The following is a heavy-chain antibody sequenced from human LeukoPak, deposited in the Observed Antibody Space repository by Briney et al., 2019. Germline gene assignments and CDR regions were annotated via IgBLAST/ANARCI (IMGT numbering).Heavy chain of an antibody. Sequence: SETLSLTCTVSGGSISSYYWSWIQQPPGKGLEWIGYIYYSGSTNYNPSLKSRVTISVDTSKNQFSLKLSSVTAADTAVYYCARGPYGSGSPTHWFDPWGQGTLVTVSS. CDR1: GGSISSYY. J-gene: IGHJ5*02. D-gene: IGHD3-10*01. CDR2: IYYSGST. V-gene: IGHV4-59*12. CDR3: ARGPYGSGSPTHWFDP.